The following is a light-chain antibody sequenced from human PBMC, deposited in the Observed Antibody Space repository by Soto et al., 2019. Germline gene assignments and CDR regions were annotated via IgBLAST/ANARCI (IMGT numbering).Light chain of an antibody. J-gene: IGLJ2*01. CDR1: SSDVGGYNY. CDR3: SSYTSGSTRLV. V-gene: IGLV2-14*01. CDR2: DVS. Sequence: QSALTQPASVSGSPGQSITISCTGTSSDVGGYNYVSWYQQHPDKAPKLMIYDVSNRPSEISNRFSGSKSGNTASLTISGLQAEDEADYYCSSYTSGSTRLVFGGGTKLTVL.